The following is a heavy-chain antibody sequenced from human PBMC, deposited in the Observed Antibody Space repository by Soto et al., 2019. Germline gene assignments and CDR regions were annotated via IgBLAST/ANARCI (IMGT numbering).Heavy chain of an antibody. CDR3: ARASGSSYWFDP. CDR1: GYTFASYG. J-gene: IGHJ5*02. Sequence: QVHLVQSGAEVKKPGASVKVSCKASGYTFASYGISWVRQAPGQGLEWMGWISAYNGNTNYAQKLQGRVTMTTDTSTSTACMELRSLRSDDTAVYYCARASGSSYWFDPWGKGTLVTVSS. CDR2: ISAYNGNT. V-gene: IGHV1-18*01. D-gene: IGHD1-26*01.